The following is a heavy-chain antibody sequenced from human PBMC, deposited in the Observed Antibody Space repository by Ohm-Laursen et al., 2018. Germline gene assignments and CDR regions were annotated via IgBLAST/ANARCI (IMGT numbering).Heavy chain of an antibody. V-gene: IGHV3-23*01. Sequence: SLRLSCTASGFTFSSYAMSWVRQAPGKGLEWVSAISGSGGSTYYADSVKGRFTISRDNSKNTLYLQMNSLRAEDTAVYYCAKDRTKGGSYPLFDYWGQGTLVTVSS. D-gene: IGHD1-26*01. CDR2: ISGSGGST. J-gene: IGHJ4*02. CDR3: AKDRTKGGSYPLFDY. CDR1: GFTFSSYA.